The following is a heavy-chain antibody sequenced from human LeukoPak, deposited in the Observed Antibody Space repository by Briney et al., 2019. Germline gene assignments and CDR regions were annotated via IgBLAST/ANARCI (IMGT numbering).Heavy chain of an antibody. V-gene: IGHV3-21*01. CDR2: ISSSSSYI. CDR1: GCTFSSYS. CDR3: ARAGWCSSTSRSAFFDY. Sequence: PGGSLRLSCAASGCTFSSYSMNWVRQAPGKGLEWVSSISSSSSYIYYADSVKGRFTISRDNAKNSLYLQVNSLRAEDTAVYYCARAGWCSSTSRSAFFDYWGQGTLVTVSS. D-gene: IGHD2-2*01. J-gene: IGHJ4*02.